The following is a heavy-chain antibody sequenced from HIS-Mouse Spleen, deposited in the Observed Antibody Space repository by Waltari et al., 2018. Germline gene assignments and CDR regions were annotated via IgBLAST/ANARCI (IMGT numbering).Heavy chain of an antibody. Sequence: QLQLQESGPGLVKPSETLSLTCTVSGGSISSSSYYWGWIRQPPGKGLEWIGSIYYRGRNYHNPPLTGRVTISVDTSKNQFSLKLSSVTAADTAVYYCAREIPYSSSWYDWYFDLWGRGTLVTVSS. CDR3: AREIPYSSSWYDWYFDL. V-gene: IGHV4-39*07. D-gene: IGHD6-13*01. CDR2: IYYRGRN. J-gene: IGHJ2*01. CDR1: GGSISSSSYY.